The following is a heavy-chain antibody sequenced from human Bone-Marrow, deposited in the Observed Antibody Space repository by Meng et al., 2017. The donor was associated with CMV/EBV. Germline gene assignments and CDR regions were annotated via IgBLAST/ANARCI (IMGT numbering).Heavy chain of an antibody. CDR1: GFTVRRKY. CDR2: IYGGGRT. V-gene: IGHV3-53*01. CDR3: ARSLFSGGIDY. Sequence: SGEAAGFTVRRKYMSWIRKAPGKGVEGVSVIYGGGRTYYEDAVEGRFTISRDNSKNTLYLQMNSLRAEDTAVYYCARSLFSGGIDYWGQGTLVTVSS. J-gene: IGHJ4*02. D-gene: IGHD6-19*01.